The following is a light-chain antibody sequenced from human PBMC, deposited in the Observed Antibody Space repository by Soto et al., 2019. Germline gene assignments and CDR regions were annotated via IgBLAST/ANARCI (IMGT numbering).Light chain of an antibody. Sequence: QMTQSPSSLYASVGDRGTITCQASQDISNYLNWYQQKTGKXXKXXIYDASNLETGVPSRFSGSASGTAGTFTISSLQPEDSPTYYGQQYDHLPRTFGQGTKVQI. CDR2: DAS. V-gene: IGKV1-33*01. CDR3: QQYDHLPRT. J-gene: IGKJ1*01. CDR1: QDISNY.